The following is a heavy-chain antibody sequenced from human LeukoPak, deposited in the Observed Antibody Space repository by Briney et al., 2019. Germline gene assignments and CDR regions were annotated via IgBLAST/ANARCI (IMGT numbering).Heavy chain of an antibody. CDR1: GGSISSSTYY. CDR2: IYYSGST. Sequence: SEPLSLTCSVSGGSISSSTYYWGWIRQPPGKGLEWIGSIYYSGSTYYNPSLKSRVTISVDTSKNQFSLKLNSVTAADTAVYYCARHDYGDYSRFDYRGQGTLVTVSS. D-gene: IGHD4-17*01. V-gene: IGHV4-39*01. CDR3: ARHDYGDYSRFDY. J-gene: IGHJ4*02.